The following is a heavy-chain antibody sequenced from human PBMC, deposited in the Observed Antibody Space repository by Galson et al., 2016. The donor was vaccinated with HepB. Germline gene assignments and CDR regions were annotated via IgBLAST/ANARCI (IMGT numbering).Heavy chain of an antibody. Sequence: CAISGDSVSSNSAAWNWIRQSPSRGLEWLGRTYYRSKWYNDYAVSVKSRITINPDTSKNQFSLQLNSVTPEDTAVYYCARDAHTYSSSSCFFDYWGQGTLVTVSS. J-gene: IGHJ4*02. D-gene: IGHD6-6*01. CDR1: GDSVSSNSAA. CDR2: TYYRSKWYN. V-gene: IGHV6-1*01. CDR3: ARDAHTYSSSSCFFDY.